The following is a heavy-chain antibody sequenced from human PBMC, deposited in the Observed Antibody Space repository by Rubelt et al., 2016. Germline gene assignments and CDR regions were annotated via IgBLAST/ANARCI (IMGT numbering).Heavy chain of an antibody. CDR1: GGSISSTSYY. CDR2: ISYGGST. J-gene: IGHJ4*02. D-gene: IGHD3-22*01. CDR3: GGTNYYDTRGPWTLGDC. Sequence: QLQLQESGPGLVKPSETLSLTCTISGGSISSTSYYWGWIRQPPGKGLEWIGSISYGGSTYSNPSRNGRVPMSMDTSNNQFSLRLSSVTAADTAVYFCGGTNYYDTRGPWTLGDCWGQGTLVTVSS. V-gene: IGHV4-39*07.